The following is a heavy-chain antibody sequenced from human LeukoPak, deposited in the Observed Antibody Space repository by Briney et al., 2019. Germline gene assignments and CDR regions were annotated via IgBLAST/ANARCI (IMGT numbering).Heavy chain of an antibody. CDR2: INTNTGNP. CDR3: ARVYYDILTGYSSRSYYYYYMDV. V-gene: IGHV7-4-1*02. J-gene: IGHJ6*03. D-gene: IGHD3-9*01. Sequence: GASVKVSCKASGYTFTRYRMNWVRQAPGQGLEWMGWINTNTGNPTYAQGFTGRFVFSLDTSVSTAYLQISSLKAEDTAVYYCARVYYDILTGYSSRSYYYYYMDVWGKGTTVTVSS. CDR1: GYTFTRYR.